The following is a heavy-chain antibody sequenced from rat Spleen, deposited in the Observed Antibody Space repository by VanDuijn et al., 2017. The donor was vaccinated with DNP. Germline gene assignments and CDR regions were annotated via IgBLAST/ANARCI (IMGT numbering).Heavy chain of an antibody. V-gene: IGHV3-1*01. CDR1: GYSITSNY. J-gene: IGHJ2*01. D-gene: IGHD1-7*01. Sequence: EVHLQESGPGLVKPSQSLSLTCSVTGYSITSNYWAWIRKFPGNKMEWIGHISYSGTTNYNPSLKSRISITRDTSKKQFFLQFNSVTTEDTATYYCTRWTRYFDYWGQGVMVTVSS. CDR2: ISYSGTT. CDR3: TRWTRYFDY.